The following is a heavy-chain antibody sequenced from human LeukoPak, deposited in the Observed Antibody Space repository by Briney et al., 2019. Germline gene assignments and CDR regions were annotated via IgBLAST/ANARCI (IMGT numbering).Heavy chain of an antibody. J-gene: IGHJ4*02. CDR2: MYPGDSDT. Sequence: GESLKISCKGSGYRFASYWIAWMRQTPGKGLEWMGIMYPGDSDTRYNEPFQGQVTISADKSDSTAYLQWSSLQASDTAIYYCARRIYYSDSWRGFDYWGQGTPVTVSS. CDR1: GYRFASYW. V-gene: IGHV5-51*01. CDR3: ARRIYYSDSWRGFDY. D-gene: IGHD1-26*01.